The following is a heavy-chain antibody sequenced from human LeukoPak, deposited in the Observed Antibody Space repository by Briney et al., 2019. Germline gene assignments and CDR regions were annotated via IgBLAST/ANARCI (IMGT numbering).Heavy chain of an antibody. Sequence: GGSLRLSCAASGFTFNSYAMHWVRQAPGKGLEWVAVISYDGSNKYYADSVKGRFTISRDNSKNTLYLQMNSLRAEDTAVYYCARKQMAELTYYYYYYMDVWGKGTTVTVSS. V-gene: IGHV3-30*01. CDR2: ISYDGSNK. D-gene: IGHD5-24*01. CDR1: GFTFNSYA. CDR3: ARKQMAELTYYYYYYMDV. J-gene: IGHJ6*03.